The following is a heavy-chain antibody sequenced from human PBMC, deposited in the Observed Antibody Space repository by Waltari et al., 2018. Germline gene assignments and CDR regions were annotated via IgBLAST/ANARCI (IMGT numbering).Heavy chain of an antibody. CDR3: ARSRRLIVVVPAAMEGPPYY. J-gene: IGHJ4*02. CDR1: GYTFTGYH. V-gene: IGHV1-2*06. D-gene: IGHD2-2*01. Sequence: QVQLVQSGAEVKKPGASVKVSCKASGYTFTGYHMHWVRQAPGQGLEWMGRINPNSGGTNYAQKFQGRVTMTRDTSISTAYMELSRLRSDDTAVYYCARSRRLIVVVPAAMEGPPYYWGQGTLVTVSS. CDR2: INPNSGGT.